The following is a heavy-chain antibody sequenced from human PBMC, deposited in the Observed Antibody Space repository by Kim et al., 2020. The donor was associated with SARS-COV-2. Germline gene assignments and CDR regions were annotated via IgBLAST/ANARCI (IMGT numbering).Heavy chain of an antibody. Sequence: SQKFQGRVTITRDTSASTAYMELSSLRSEDTAVYYCARGILRGGSSSSVYWGQGTLVTVSS. D-gene: IGHD6-13*01. CDR3: ARGILRGGSSSSVY. V-gene: IGHV1-3*01. J-gene: IGHJ4*02.